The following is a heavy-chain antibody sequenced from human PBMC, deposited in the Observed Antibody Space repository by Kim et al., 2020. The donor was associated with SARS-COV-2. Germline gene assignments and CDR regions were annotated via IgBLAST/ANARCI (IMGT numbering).Heavy chain of an antibody. CDR3: ARDEYYDSSGYFWFDP. J-gene: IGHJ5*02. D-gene: IGHD3-22*01. Sequence: SVKGRFTISRDNAKNSLYLQMNSLRAEDMAVYYCARDEYYDSSGYFWFDPWGQGTLVTVSS. V-gene: IGHV3-21*01.